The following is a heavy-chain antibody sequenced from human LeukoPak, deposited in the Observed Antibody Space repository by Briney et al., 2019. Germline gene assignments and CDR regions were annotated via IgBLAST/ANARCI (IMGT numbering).Heavy chain of an antibody. CDR1: GGSISSYY. Sequence: SETLSLTCTVSGGSISSYYWSWIRQPPGKGLEWIGYIYYSGSTNYKSSLKSRVTISVDTSKNQFSLKLSSVTAADTAVYYRARTTEGGYSHGYFYYYYMDVWGKGTTVTISS. J-gene: IGHJ6*03. D-gene: IGHD5-18*01. CDR2: IYYSGST. CDR3: ARTTEGGYSHGYFYYYYMDV. V-gene: IGHV4-59*01.